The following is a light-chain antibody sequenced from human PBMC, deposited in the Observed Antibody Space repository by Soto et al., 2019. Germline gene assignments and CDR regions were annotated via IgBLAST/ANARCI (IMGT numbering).Light chain of an antibody. CDR3: QQHGTSPYT. Sequence: EIVLTQSPATLSVSPGERATLSCRASQSVNQKLGWYQQKPGQAPRLLIYVASYRATGIPARFSGSGSGTEYTLTISNLQAEDFAVYYCQQHGTSPYTFGQGTELRIK. J-gene: IGKJ2*01. CDR2: VAS. CDR1: QSVNQK. V-gene: IGKV3-15*01.